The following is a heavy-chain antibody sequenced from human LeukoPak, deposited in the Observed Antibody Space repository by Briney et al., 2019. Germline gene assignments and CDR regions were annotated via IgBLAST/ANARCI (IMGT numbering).Heavy chain of an antibody. CDR2: ISAYNGNT. J-gene: IGHJ6*02. D-gene: IGHD2-21*01. CDR3: ANIVVDRYYYGMDV. Sequence: ASVKVSCKASGYTFTSYGISWVRQAPGQGLEWMGWISAYNGNTNYAQKLQGRVTMTTDTSTSTAYMELRSLRSDDTAVYYCANIVVDRYYYGMDVWGQGTTVTVSS. V-gene: IGHV1-18*01. CDR1: GYTFTSYG.